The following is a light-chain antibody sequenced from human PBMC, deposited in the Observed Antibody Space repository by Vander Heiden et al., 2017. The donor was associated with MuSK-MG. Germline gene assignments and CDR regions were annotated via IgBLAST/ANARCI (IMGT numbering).Light chain of an antibody. J-gene: IGKJ1*01. Sequence: EIVLTQSPGTLSLSPGERATLSCRASQSVSSSYLAWYQQKPGQAPRLLIYGASSRATGIPDRFSGSGSGTDFTLTISRLEPEDSAVYYCQQYGSPQWAFGQGTKVEIK. CDR3: QQYGSPQWA. CDR1: QSVSSSY. V-gene: IGKV3-20*01. CDR2: GAS.